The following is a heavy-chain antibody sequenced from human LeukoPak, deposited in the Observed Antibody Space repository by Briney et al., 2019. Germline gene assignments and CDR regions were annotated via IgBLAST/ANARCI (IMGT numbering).Heavy chain of an antibody. CDR1: GGTFSSYA. J-gene: IGHJ6*03. D-gene: IGHD1-14*01. V-gene: IGHV1-69*13. Sequence: SVKVSCKASGGTFSSYAISWVRQAPGQGLEWMGGIIPIFGTANYAQKFQGRVTITADESTSTAYMELSSLRSEDTAVYYCARVGPWVNPDYYYYYMDVWGKGTTVTVSS. CDR3: ARVGPWVNPDYYYYYMDV. CDR2: IIPIFGTA.